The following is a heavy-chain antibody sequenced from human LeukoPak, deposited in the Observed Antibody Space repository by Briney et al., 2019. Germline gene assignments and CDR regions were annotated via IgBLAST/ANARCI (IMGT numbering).Heavy chain of an antibody. CDR2: IYYSGNT. Sequence: KPSETLSLTCTVSDGSISSYYWNWIRQPPGKGLEWIGFIYYSGNTNYNPSLKSRVAISVDTSKSQFSLRLNSVTAADTAVHYCARQIIRGQYLVHFDYWGQGTLVTVSS. V-gene: IGHV4-59*08. CDR3: ARQIIRGQYLVHFDY. J-gene: IGHJ4*02. CDR1: DGSISSYY. D-gene: IGHD6-13*01.